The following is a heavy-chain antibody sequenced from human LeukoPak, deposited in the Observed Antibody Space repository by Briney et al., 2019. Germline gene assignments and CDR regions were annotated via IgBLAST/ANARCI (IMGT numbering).Heavy chain of an antibody. Sequence: SETLSLTCTVSGGSISSSHYYWGWIRQSPGKGLEWIGSIYYSGTTYYNPSLESRVTISDDTPKNRFSLMLTSLTAADTAVYYCARQSSDYYYYYIDVGGEGTTVIVSS. CDR3: ARQSSDYYYYYIDV. J-gene: IGHJ6*03. V-gene: IGHV4-39*01. CDR2: IYYSGTT. CDR1: GGSISSSHYY.